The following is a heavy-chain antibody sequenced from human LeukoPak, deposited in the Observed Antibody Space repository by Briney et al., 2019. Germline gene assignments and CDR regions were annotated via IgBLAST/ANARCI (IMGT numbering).Heavy chain of an antibody. V-gene: IGHV3-21*01. Sequence: KPGGSLRLSCAASGFSFSRYSMNWVREAPGKGVEWVSFISSSSSYIYYADSVKGRFTISRYNAKNSLYLQMNSLRAEDTAVYYCASARYYYDSSAYYPDYWGQGTLVTVSS. J-gene: IGHJ4*02. CDR2: ISSSSSYI. CDR3: ASARYYYDSSAYYPDY. CDR1: GFSFSRYS. D-gene: IGHD3-22*01.